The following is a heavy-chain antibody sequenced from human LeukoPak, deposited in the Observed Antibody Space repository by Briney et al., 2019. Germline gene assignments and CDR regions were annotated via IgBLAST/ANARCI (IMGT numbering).Heavy chain of an antibody. CDR2: INPNSGGT. CDR1: GYTFTGYY. CDR3: ARGLRIVVVPAARGNWFDP. D-gene: IGHD2-2*01. Sequence: ASVKVSCKASGYTFTGYYMHWVRQAPGQGLEWMGWINPNSGGTNYAQKFQGRVTMTSDTSISTAYMELSRLRSDDTAVYYCARGLRIVVVPAARGNWFDPWGQGTLVTVSS. J-gene: IGHJ5*02. V-gene: IGHV1-2*02.